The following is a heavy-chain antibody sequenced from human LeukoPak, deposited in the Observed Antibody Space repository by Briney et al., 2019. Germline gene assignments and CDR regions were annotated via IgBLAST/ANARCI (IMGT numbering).Heavy chain of an antibody. V-gene: IGHV3-66*04. CDR2: IYSGGST. Sequence: GGSLRLSCAASEFTVSSNYMSWVRQAPGKGLEWVSVIYSGGSTYYADSVKGRFTTSRDNSNKTLYLQLNSLRDEDTAVYYCAKHLPPFGTSPDWGYYYGMDVWGQGTTVSVSS. CDR1: EFTVSSNY. J-gene: IGHJ6*02. CDR3: AKHLPPFGTSPDWGYYYGMDV. D-gene: IGHD1-14*01.